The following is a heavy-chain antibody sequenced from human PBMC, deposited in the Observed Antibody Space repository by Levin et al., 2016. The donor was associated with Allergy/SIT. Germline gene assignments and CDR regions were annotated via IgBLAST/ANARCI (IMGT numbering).Heavy chain of an antibody. Sequence: WIRQPPGKGLEWVSYISSSGNTIYYADSLMGRFTISRDNAKNSLYLQMNSLRVEDTAVYYCARDPDVLRFFEWEFRQSWGLDLWGRGTMVTVSS. CDR2: ISSSGNTI. CDR3: ARDPDVLRFFEWEFRQSWGLDL. V-gene: IGHV3-48*03. J-gene: IGHJ2*01. D-gene: IGHD3-3*01.